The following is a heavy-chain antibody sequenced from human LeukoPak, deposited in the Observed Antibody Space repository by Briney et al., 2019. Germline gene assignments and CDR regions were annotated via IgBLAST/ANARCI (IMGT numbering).Heavy chain of an antibody. CDR1: GYTFTSYG. V-gene: IGHV1-18*04. Sequence: GASVKVSCKASGYTFTSYGISWVRQAPGQGLEWMGWISAYNGNTNYAQKLQGRVTMTTDTSTSTAYMELRSLRSDDTAVYHCARVWGISPGIAVAGTFRYYFDYWGQGTLVTVSS. CDR2: ISAYNGNT. CDR3: ARVWGISPGIAVAGTFRYYFDY. J-gene: IGHJ4*02. D-gene: IGHD6-19*01.